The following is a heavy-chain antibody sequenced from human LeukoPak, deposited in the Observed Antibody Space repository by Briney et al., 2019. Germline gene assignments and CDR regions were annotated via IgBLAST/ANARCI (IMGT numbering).Heavy chain of an antibody. D-gene: IGHD4-23*01. CDR1: GGTFRSNA. CDR2: ITPIFGTA. CDR3: ARGWLAETTVVTPYNY. V-gene: IGHV1-69*13. J-gene: IGHJ4*02. Sequence: WASVKVSCKASGGTFRSNAISWVRQAPGQGLEWMGGITPIFGTANYAQKFQGRVTITAVESMSTAYMELSSLRSEDTAVYYCARGWLAETTVVTPYNYWGRGTLVTVSS.